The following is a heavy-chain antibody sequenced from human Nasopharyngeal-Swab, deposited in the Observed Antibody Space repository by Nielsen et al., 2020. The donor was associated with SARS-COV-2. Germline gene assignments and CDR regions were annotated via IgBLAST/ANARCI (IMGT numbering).Heavy chain of an antibody. CDR2: ISYDGSNK. Sequence: GESLKISCAASGFTFSSYAMHWVRQAPGKGLEWVAVISYDGSNKYYADSVKGRFTISRDNSKNTLYLQMNSLRAEDTAVYYCARSSGYDYGMDVWGQGTTVTVSS. J-gene: IGHJ6*02. CDR1: GFTFSSYA. D-gene: IGHD3-22*01. V-gene: IGHV3-30*14. CDR3: ARSSGYDYGMDV.